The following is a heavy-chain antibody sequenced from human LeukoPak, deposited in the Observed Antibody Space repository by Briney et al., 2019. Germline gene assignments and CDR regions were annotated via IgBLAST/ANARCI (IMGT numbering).Heavy chain of an antibody. V-gene: IGHV3-21*04. CDR2: ITSSSSYI. J-gene: IGHJ4*02. CDR3: ARSDFWSGYHRGYFDY. D-gene: IGHD3-3*01. Sequence: GGSLRLSCAASGFTFSSYNMNWVRQAPGKGLEWVSSITSSSSYIYHADSVKGRFTISRDNAKNSLYLQMNSLRAEDTAVYYCARSDFWSGYHRGYFDYWGQGTLVTVSS. CDR1: GFTFSSYN.